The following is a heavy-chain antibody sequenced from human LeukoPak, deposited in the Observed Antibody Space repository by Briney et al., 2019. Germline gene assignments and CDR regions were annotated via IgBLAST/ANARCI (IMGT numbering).Heavy chain of an antibody. J-gene: IGHJ4*02. Sequence: PSETLSLTCTVSGGSISSGGYYWSWIRQHPGKGLEWIGYIYYSGSTYYNPSLKSRVTISVDTSKNQFSLKLSSVTAADTAVYYCARGSFYGYRPEWDYWGQGTLVTVSS. V-gene: IGHV4-31*03. CDR3: ARGSFYGYRPEWDY. D-gene: IGHD5-18*01. CDR1: GGSISSGGYY. CDR2: IYYSGST.